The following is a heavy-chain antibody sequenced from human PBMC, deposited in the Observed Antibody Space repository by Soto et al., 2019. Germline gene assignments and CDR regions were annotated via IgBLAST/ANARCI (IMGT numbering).Heavy chain of an antibody. J-gene: IGHJ6*02. CDR1: GFPFSTYA. Sequence: EVQLVESGGGWVQPGGPLRLSLPPPGFPFSTYALNGVPQAPGKGLEWVSYISSGGQTIKSTDSVKGRFTISRDNAKNSLYLQMSGLRDEDTGIYYCARDPQRGYSGMDVWGQGTTVTVSS. V-gene: IGHV3-48*02. CDR3: ARDPQRGYSGMDV. D-gene: IGHD2-2*01. CDR2: ISSGGQTI.